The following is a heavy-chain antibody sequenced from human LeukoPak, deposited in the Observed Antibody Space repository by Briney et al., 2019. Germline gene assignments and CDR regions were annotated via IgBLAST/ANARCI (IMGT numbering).Heavy chain of an antibody. CDR1: GGTLSRFA. Sequence: GASVKVSCKASGGTLSRFAISWVRQAPGQGLEWMGGIIAIFGTANYAQKFQGRVTITADESTGTAYMELSSLTSEDTAVYYCARVVTPRYCSSPSCYWKGWFDPWGQGTLVTVSS. CDR3: ARVVTPRYCSSPSCYWKGWFDP. J-gene: IGHJ5*02. V-gene: IGHV1-69*13. CDR2: IIAIFGTA. D-gene: IGHD2-2*01.